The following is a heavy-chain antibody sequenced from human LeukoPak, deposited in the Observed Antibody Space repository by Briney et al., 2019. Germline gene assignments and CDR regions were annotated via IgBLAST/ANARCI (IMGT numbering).Heavy chain of an antibody. CDR2: ISYDGSNK. V-gene: IGHV3-30-3*01. D-gene: IGHD3-22*01. Sequence: GWSLRLSCAASGFTFSSYAMHWVRQAPGKGLEWVAVISYDGSNKYYADSVKGRFTISRGNSKNTLYLQMNSLRAEDTAVYYCASSDSSGYYYVDYFDYWGQGTLITVSS. J-gene: IGHJ4*02. CDR1: GFTFSSYA. CDR3: ASSDSSGYYYVDYFDY.